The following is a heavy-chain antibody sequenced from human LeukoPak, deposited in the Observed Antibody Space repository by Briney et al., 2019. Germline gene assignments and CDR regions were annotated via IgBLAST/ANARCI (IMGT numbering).Heavy chain of an antibody. V-gene: IGHV3-23*01. CDR3: AKEVATIRAFDL. CDR2: ISCLGSST. Sequence: GGSLSLSCAVSGFTFSTYAMRWVSQAPARGLEGGSVISCLGSSTYYADAVKGRFNNSRDNSKNTLYLQMNSLIAEDAAVYYCAKEVATIRAFDLWAQGTILSVS. D-gene: IGHD5-12*01. J-gene: IGHJ3*01. CDR1: GFTFSTYA.